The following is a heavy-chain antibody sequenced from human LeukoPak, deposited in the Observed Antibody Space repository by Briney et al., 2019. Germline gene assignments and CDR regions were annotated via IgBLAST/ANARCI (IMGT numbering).Heavy chain of an antibody. D-gene: IGHD1-26*01. Sequence: SSETLSLTCSVSGGSISADYWIWIRQPAGKGLEYIGRYYPNGSTNYNPSLKSRVTMSVDTSKNQFSLRLNSVTAADTAMYYCAKSGGYGLIDYWGQGTLVTVSS. CDR3: AKSGGYGLIDY. J-gene: IGHJ4*02. CDR1: GGSISADY. V-gene: IGHV4-4*07. CDR2: YYPNGST.